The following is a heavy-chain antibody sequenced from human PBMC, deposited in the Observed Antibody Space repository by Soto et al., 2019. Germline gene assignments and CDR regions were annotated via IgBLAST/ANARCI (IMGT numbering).Heavy chain of an antibody. CDR2: IIPIFGTA. J-gene: IGHJ5*02. CDR3: AGGYCSGGSCYSVRFDP. CDR1: GGTFSSYA. Sequence: QVQLVQSGAEVKKPGSSVNVSCKASGGTFSSYAISWVRQAPGQGLEWMGGIIPIFGTANYAQKFQGRVTITADESTSTAYMELSSLRSEDTAVYYCAGGYCSGGSCYSVRFDPWGQGTLVTVSS. D-gene: IGHD2-15*01. V-gene: IGHV1-69*12.